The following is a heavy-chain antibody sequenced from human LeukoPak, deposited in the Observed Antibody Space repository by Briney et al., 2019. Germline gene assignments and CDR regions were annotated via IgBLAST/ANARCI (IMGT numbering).Heavy chain of an antibody. Sequence: SETLSLTCAVYGGSFSGYYWSWIRQPPGKGLEGIGKINHSGSTNYNPSLKSRVTISVDTSKTQFSLKLSSVTAADTAVYYCARGRTMVRGVGGSDYWGQGTLVTVSS. V-gene: IGHV4-34*01. D-gene: IGHD3-10*01. CDR2: INHSGST. CDR1: GGSFSGYY. CDR3: ARGRTMVRGVGGSDY. J-gene: IGHJ4*02.